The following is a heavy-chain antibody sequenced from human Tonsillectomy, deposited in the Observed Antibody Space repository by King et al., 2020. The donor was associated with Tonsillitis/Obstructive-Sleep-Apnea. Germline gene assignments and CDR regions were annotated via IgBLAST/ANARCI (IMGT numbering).Heavy chain of an antibody. J-gene: IGHJ1*01. Sequence: VQLVESGGGLVQPGGSLRLSCAASGFTFSSYWMHWVRQAPGKGLVWVSRINSDGSSTSYADSVKGRFTSSRDNAKNTLYLQMNSLRAEDTAVYYCAKTSSNPPGDGYFQHWGQGTLVTVSS. CDR1: GFTFSSYW. D-gene: IGHD3-16*01. CDR2: INSDGSST. V-gene: IGHV3-74*01. CDR3: AKTSSNPPGDGYFQH.